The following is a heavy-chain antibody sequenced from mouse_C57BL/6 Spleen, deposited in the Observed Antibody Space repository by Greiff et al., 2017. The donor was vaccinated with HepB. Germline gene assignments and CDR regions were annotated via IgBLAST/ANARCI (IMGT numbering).Heavy chain of an antibody. V-gene: IGHV6-6*01. CDR1: GFTFSDAW. D-gene: IGHD1-1*01. Sequence: EVMLVESGGGLVQPGGSMKLSCAASGFTFSDAWMDWVRQSPEKGLEWVAEIRNKANNHATYYAESVKGRFTISRDDSKSSVYLQMNSLRAEDTGIYYCTRGPSYGYYFDYWGQGTTLTVSS. J-gene: IGHJ2*01. CDR3: TRGPSYGYYFDY. CDR2: IRNKANNHAT.